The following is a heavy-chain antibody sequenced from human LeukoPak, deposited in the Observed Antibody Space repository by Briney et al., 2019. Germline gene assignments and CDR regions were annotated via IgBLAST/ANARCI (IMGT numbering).Heavy chain of an antibody. CDR1: GYTFTSYG. CDR2: ISAYNGNT. J-gene: IGHJ4*02. V-gene: IGHV1-18*01. CDR3: ARSRDYYDPPDY. D-gene: IGHD3-22*01. Sequence: EASVKVSCKASGYTFTSYGISWVRQAPGQGLEWMGWISAYNGNTNYAQKLQGRVTMTTDTSTSTAYMELRSLRSDDTAVSYCARSRDYYDPPDYWGQGTLVTVSS.